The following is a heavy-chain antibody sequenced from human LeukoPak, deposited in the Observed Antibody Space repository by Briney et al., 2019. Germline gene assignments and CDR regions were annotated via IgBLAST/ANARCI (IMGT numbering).Heavy chain of an antibody. CDR2: IKQDGSEK. D-gene: IGHD3-16*01. J-gene: IGHJ4*02. V-gene: IGHV3-7*01. CDR1: GFTFSTYS. Sequence: PGGSLRLSCVDSGFTFSTYSMNWVRQAPGKGLEWVANIKQDGSEKYYVDSVKGRFTISRDNAKKSLFLQMDSLRAEDTAVYYCARWVYGYWGQGTLVTVSS. CDR3: ARWVYGY.